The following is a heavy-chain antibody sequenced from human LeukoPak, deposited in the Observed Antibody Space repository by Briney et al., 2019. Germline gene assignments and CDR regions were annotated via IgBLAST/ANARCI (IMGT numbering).Heavy chain of an antibody. Sequence: ASGKPSCKASRYPFTSYDINWVRQATGQGLEWMGWRNPNSGNTGYAKKFQGRVTITRHTSISTAYMDLSSLRSEETAVYYCARGPLATAPEASWGQRTLVTVSS. J-gene: IGHJ5*02. D-gene: IGHD1-14*01. V-gene: IGHV1-8*01. CDR2: RNPNSGNT. CDR3: ARGPLATAPEAS. CDR1: RYPFTSYD.